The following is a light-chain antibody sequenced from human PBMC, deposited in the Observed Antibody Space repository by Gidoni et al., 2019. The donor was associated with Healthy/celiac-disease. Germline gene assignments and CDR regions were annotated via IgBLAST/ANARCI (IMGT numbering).Light chain of an antibody. CDR1: QSVSNN. V-gene: IGKV3-15*01. CDR2: GAS. CDR3: QQYNTWPYT. Sequence: ETVMTQSPATLSVSPGERTTLSCRASQSVSNNLAWYQQKPGQAPRLLIYGASTRATGIPARFSGSGSGTEFTLTISSLQSEDFAVYYCQQYNTWPYTFGQGTKLEIK. J-gene: IGKJ2*01.